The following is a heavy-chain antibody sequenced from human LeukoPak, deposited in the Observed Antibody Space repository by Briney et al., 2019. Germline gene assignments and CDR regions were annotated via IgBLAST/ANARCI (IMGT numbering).Heavy chain of an antibody. CDR3: ARVVSGGTFGS. J-gene: IGHJ5*01. CDR2: VYSDGTT. D-gene: IGHD1-1*01. V-gene: IGHV4-4*07. CDR1: AGAIGSYY. Sequence: SETLSLTCTVSAGAIGSYYWTWVRQPADKGFEWIGHVYSDGTTNYNPSLKSRLTMSIDKAKNKFSLKVNSVTAADTAVYYCARVVSGGTFGSWGQGTLVSVSS.